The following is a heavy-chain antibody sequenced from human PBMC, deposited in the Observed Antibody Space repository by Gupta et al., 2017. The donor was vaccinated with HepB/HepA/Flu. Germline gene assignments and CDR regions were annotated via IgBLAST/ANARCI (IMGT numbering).Heavy chain of an antibody. D-gene: IGHD6-19*01. CDR1: GYTCKSHP. CDR2: INAGTGNT. CDR3: VRGSRIGVAGAPLFDT. V-gene: IGHV1-3*01. J-gene: IGHJ4*02. Sequence: QVQLLLSGAEVRRPGASVRLSCKASGYTCKSHPIHWIRQAPGQRLEWMGWINAGTGNTQYSQNFQGRLNITRETSATTVYMELSSLKSEDTAMYYCVRGSRIGVAGAPLFDTWGQGGLVTVSS.